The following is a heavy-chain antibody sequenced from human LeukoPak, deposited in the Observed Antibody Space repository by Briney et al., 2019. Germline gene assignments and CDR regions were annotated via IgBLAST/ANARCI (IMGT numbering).Heavy chain of an antibody. V-gene: IGHV4-34*01. CDR2: INHSGNT. Sequence: PSETLSLTCAVYGGSFSGYYWSWIRQPPGKGLEWIGEINHSGNTNYNPSLKSRVTISVDTSKNQFSLKLSSVTAADTAVYYCARRAYAYYYDSSGYFRYWGQGTLVTVSS. CDR3: ARRAYAYYYDSSGYFRY. CDR1: GGSFSGYY. J-gene: IGHJ4*02. D-gene: IGHD3-22*01.